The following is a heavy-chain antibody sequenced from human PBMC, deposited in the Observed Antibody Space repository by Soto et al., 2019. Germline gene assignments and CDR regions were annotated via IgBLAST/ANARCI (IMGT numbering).Heavy chain of an antibody. Sequence: QVQLVESGGDVVQPGRSLRLSCTASGFTFSSYGMHWVRQAPGKGLEWVAGVIYDGTNKYYADSVKGRFTISRDNSKQTLDLQMSSLRTEDTAVYYCAKRKGQNYDFWSGYYFDYWGQGTRVTVSS. CDR1: GFTFSSYG. V-gene: IGHV3-30*18. CDR3: AKRKGQNYDFWSGYYFDY. J-gene: IGHJ4*02. D-gene: IGHD3-3*01. CDR2: VIYDGTNK.